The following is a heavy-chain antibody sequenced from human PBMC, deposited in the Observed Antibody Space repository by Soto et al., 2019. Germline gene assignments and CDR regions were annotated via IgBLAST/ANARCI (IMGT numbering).Heavy chain of an antibody. CDR3: AHSGSQVAGYNWFDP. CDR2: IYWNDDK. V-gene: IGHV2-5*01. Sequence: PTLVNPTQTLTLTFTFSGFSLSTSGVGVGWIRQPPGKALEWLALIYWNDDKRYSPSLKSRLTITKDTSKNQVVLTMTNMDPVDTATYYCAHSGSQVAGYNWFDPWGQGTLGTVSS. CDR1: GFSLSTSGVG. D-gene: IGHD6-19*01. J-gene: IGHJ5*02.